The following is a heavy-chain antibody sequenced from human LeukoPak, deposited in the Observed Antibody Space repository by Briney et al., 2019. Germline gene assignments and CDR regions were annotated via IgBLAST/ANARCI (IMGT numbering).Heavy chain of an antibody. D-gene: IGHD1-1*01. Sequence: GGSLRLSCAASGFTFSSYAMSWVRQAPGKGLEWVSAISGSGGSTYYADSVKGRFTISRDNSKNTLYLQMNSLRAEDTAVYYCAKVLRSNKREYYFDYWGQGTLATVSS. J-gene: IGHJ4*02. V-gene: IGHV3-23*01. CDR3: AKVLRSNKREYYFDY. CDR1: GFTFSSYA. CDR2: ISGSGGST.